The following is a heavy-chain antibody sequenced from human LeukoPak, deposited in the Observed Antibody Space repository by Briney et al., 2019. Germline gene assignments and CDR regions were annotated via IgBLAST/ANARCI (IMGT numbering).Heavy chain of an antibody. J-gene: IGHJ3*02. CDR3: AKGGTATVDAFDI. D-gene: IGHD5-18*01. Sequence: GGSLRLSCAASGFTFSSYWMSWVRQAPGKGLEWVANIKQDGSEKYYVDSVKGRFTISRDNAKNSLYLQMNSLRAEDTAVYYCAKGGTATVDAFDIWGQGTMVTVSS. V-gene: IGHV3-7*01. CDR2: IKQDGSEK. CDR1: GFTFSSYW.